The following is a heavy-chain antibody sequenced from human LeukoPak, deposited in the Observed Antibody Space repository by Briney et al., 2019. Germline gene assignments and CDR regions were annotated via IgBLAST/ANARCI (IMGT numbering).Heavy chain of an antibody. CDR2: INHSGST. V-gene: IGHV4-34*01. CDR3: ARATYYDSSGYYFFDY. Sequence: SETLSLTCAVYGGSFSGYYWSWIRQPPGKGLEWIGEINHSGSTNYNPSLKSRVTISVDTYKNQFSLKLSSVTAADTAVYYCARATYYDSSGYYFFDYWGQGTLVTVSS. D-gene: IGHD3-22*01. J-gene: IGHJ4*02. CDR1: GGSFSGYY.